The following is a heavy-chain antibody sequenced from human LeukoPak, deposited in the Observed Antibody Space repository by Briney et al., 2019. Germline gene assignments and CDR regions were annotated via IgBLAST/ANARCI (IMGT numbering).Heavy chain of an antibody. D-gene: IGHD5-24*01. CDR3: ARGPRDGYNSMFDY. CDR2: IYYSGIT. J-gene: IGHJ4*02. Sequence: PSETLSLACTVSGDSISSSNYYWGWIRQPPGRGLEWIGSIYYSGITYYNPSLKSRVTISLDTSKNQFSLKVSFVTAADTAVFYCARGPRDGYNSMFDYWGQGTLVTVSS. V-gene: IGHV4-39*07. CDR1: GDSISSSNYY.